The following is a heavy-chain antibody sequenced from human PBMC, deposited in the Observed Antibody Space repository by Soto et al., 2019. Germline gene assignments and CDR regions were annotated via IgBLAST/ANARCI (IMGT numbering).Heavy chain of an antibody. D-gene: IGHD3-10*01. CDR3: ATSYGSGITHFDS. Sequence: QVQLVQSGAEVKKPGSSVKVSCTASGGTFNSYTINWVRQAPGQRPEWVGRVNPIVAMSTSASKLQGRVTLTADKSTSKAYMNLTGLTSDATAEYYCATSYGSGITHFDSWGQGTLVTVSS. CDR2: VNPIVAMS. J-gene: IGHJ4*02. CDR1: GGTFNSYT. V-gene: IGHV1-69*02.